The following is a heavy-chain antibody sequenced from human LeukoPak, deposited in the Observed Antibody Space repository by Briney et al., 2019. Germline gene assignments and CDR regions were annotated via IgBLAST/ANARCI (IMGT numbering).Heavy chain of an antibody. CDR1: GESLNSYY. CDR2: IYESGTT. J-gene: IGHJ4*02. CDR3: ARGAWATRLGS. Sequence: SETLSLTCAVYGESLNSYYWSSVRQPPGEGLEWIGEIYESGTTEYNPSLKSRVTISMVPSKQQFSLSLSSVTAADTAVYYCARGAWATRLGSWGLGTPVIVSS. D-gene: IGHD2-15*01. V-gene: IGHV4-34*01.